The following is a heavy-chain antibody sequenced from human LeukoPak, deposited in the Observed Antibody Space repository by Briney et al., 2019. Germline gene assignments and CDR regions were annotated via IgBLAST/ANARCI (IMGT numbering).Heavy chain of an antibody. J-gene: IGHJ5*02. CDR2: IKPDGSEK. D-gene: IGHD4-17*01. CDR1: GFTFTNYW. CDR3: IVFGDSNH. Sequence: PGGSLRLSCVASGFTFTNYWMNWVRQTPGKGLEWVANIKPDGSEKYYVDSVKGRFTISRDTSKNTLYLQINSLRVEDTAVYYCIVFGDSNHWGQGTLVTVSS. V-gene: IGHV3-7*03.